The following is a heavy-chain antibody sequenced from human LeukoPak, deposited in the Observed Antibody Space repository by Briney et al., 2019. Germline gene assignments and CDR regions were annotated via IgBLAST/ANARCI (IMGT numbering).Heavy chain of an antibody. Sequence: PGGSLRLSCAASGFTFSSYEMNWVRQAPGKGLEWVSYISSSGSTIYYADSVKGRFTISRDNAKNSQYLQMNSLRAEDTALYYCARVIGWELLPGYYFDYWGQGTLVTVSS. CDR3: ARVIGWELLPGYYFDY. J-gene: IGHJ4*02. CDR1: GFTFSSYE. V-gene: IGHV3-48*03. D-gene: IGHD1-26*01. CDR2: ISSSGSTI.